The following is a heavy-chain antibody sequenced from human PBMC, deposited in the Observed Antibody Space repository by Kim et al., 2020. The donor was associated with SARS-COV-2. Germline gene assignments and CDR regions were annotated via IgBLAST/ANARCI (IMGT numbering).Heavy chain of an antibody. D-gene: IGHD3-22*01. V-gene: IGHV3-53*01. CDR2: LYSDNRT. CDR3: ARDHYDSSGYYGLWYFDL. J-gene: IGHJ2*01. CDR1: GFTVSSNY. Sequence: GGSLRLSCAASGFTVSSNYMSWVRQAPGKGLEWVSGLYSDNRTYYADSVKGRFTISRDNSKNTVYLQMNNLRAEDTAVYYCARDHYDSSGYYGLWYFDLWGRGTLVTVPS.